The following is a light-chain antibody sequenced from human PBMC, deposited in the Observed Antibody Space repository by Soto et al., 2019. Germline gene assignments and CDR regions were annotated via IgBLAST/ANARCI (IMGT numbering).Light chain of an antibody. J-gene: IGKJ4*01. CDR3: QQASTLPFT. V-gene: IGKV1-12*01. CDR2: ATS. Sequence: DMEMTQSPSSVSASVGDRVTITCRASQGASRWLAWYQQKPGNAPKLLIYATSTLQSGVPSRFSGSRSGTDFTLTITDLQPDDFATYYCQQASTLPFTFGGGTKVEIK. CDR1: QGASRW.